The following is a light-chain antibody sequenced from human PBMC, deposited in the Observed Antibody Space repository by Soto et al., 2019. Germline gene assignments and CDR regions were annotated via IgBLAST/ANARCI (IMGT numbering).Light chain of an antibody. CDR2: KVS. CDR3: LPATHSPIT. J-gene: IGKJ5*01. CDR1: QSLVHSDGIAY. V-gene: IGKV2-30*02. Sequence: DVVMNQSPLSLPVTLGQPASISCRSNQSLVHSDGIAYFSWFQQRPGRSPRRLISKVSNRDSGVPARVSGSGSGTEFARKISRVEAADVGVYYCLPATHSPITFCQGTRREIQ.